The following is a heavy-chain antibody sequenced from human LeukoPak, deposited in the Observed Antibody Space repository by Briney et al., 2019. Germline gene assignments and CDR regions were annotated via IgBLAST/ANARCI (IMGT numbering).Heavy chain of an antibody. J-gene: IGHJ3*02. CDR3: ARWTTVKNAFDI. Sequence: AASVKVSCKASGYTFTGYYMHWVRQAPGQGLEWMGWINPNSGGTNYAQKFQGRVTMTRDTSISTAYMELSRLRSDDTAVYYCARWTTVKNAFDIWGQGTMVTVSS. CDR2: INPNSGGT. CDR1: GYTFTGYY. D-gene: IGHD4-17*01. V-gene: IGHV1-2*02.